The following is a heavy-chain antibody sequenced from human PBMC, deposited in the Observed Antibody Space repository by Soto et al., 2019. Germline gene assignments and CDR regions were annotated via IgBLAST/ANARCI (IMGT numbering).Heavy chain of an antibody. CDR3: AREYWTTVTTTFGY. J-gene: IGHJ4*02. V-gene: IGHV3-30-3*01. CDR2: ISYDGSNK. Sequence: VQLVESGGGSVQPGGSLRLSCAASGFTFSSYAMHWVRQAPGKGLEWVAVISYDGSNKYYADSVKGRFTISRDNSKNTLYLQMNSLRAEDTAVYYCAREYWTTVTTTFGYWGQGTLVTVSS. CDR1: GFTFSSYA. D-gene: IGHD4-17*01.